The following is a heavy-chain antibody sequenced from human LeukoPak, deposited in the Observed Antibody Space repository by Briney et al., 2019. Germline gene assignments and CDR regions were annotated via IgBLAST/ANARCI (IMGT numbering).Heavy chain of an antibody. CDR1: GFTFSSYA. V-gene: IGHV3-23*01. CDR3: ARGALYCSSTSCYNDY. J-gene: IGHJ4*02. Sequence: PGGSLRLSCAASGFTFSSYAMSWVRQAPGKGLEWVSAISGSGGSTYYADSVKGRFTISRDNSKNTLYLQMNSLRAEDTAVYYCARGALYCSSTSCYNDYWGQGTLVTVSS. D-gene: IGHD2-2*02. CDR2: ISGSGGST.